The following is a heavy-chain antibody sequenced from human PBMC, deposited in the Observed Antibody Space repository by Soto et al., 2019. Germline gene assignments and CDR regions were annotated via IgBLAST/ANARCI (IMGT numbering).Heavy chain of an antibody. CDR1: GGTFSSYA. CDR2: IIPIFGTA. J-gene: IGHJ5*02. V-gene: IGHV1-69*01. D-gene: IGHD2-2*01. CDR3: AREHIVVVPAAHEYNWFDP. Sequence: QVQLVQSGAEVKKPGSSVKVSCKASGGTFSSYAISWVRQAPGQGLEWMGGIIPIFGTANYAQKFQGRVTITADESMSTAYMELSSLRSEDTAVYYCAREHIVVVPAAHEYNWFDPWGQGTLVTVSS.